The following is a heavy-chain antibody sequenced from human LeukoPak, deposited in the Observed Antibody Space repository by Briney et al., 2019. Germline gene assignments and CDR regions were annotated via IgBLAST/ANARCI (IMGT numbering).Heavy chain of an antibody. D-gene: IGHD4-23*01. CDR2: IYYSGST. CDR3: ARHRGAYGGSLFDP. Sequence: LETLSLTCTVSGGSISSYYWSWIRQPPGKGLEWIGYIYYSGSTNYNPSLKSRVTISVDTSKNQFSLKLSSVTAADTAVYYCARHRGAYGGSLFDPWGQGTLVTVSS. J-gene: IGHJ5*02. V-gene: IGHV4-59*01. CDR1: GGSISSYY.